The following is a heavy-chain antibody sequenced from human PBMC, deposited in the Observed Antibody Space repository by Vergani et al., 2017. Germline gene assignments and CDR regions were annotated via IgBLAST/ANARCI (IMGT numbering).Heavy chain of an antibody. V-gene: IGHV3-30*18. CDR2: ISYDGSNK. CDR1: GFTFSSYS. Sequence: VQLVESGGGLDKPGGSLRLSCAASGFTFSSYSMNWVRQAPGKGLEWVAVISYDGSNKYYADSVKGRFTISRDNSKNTLYLQMNSLRAEDTAVYYCAKDLRATYSSGWEDYGGRGTLVTVSS. D-gene: IGHD6-19*01. J-gene: IGHJ4*02. CDR3: AKDLRATYSSGWEDY.